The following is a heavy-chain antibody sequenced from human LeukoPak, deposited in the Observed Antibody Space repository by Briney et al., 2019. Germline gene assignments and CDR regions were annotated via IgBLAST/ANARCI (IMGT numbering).Heavy chain of an antibody. CDR3: ARLGFSPI. V-gene: IGHV4-34*01. CDR2: INHSGST. Sequence: PSETLSLTCAVYGGSFSGYYWSWIRQPPGKGLEWIGEINHSGSTNYNPSLKSRVTISVDTSKNQFSLKLSSVTAADTAVCYCARLGFSPIWGQGTTVTVSS. CDR1: GGSFSGYY. D-gene: IGHD7-27*01. J-gene: IGHJ6*02.